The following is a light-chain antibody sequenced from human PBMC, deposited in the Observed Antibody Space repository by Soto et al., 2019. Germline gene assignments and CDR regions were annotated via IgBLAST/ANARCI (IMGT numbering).Light chain of an antibody. J-gene: IGKJ1*01. CDR2: ASS. V-gene: IGKV1-17*01. CDR3: LQHSNVPWA. Sequence: DIQMTQSPSSLSASVGDRVTITCRASQDIRIALDWYQQKPGKAPRRLIYASSSLQSGGPSRFSGSGSGTEFTLTISSRQPEDFATYCCLQHSNVPWAFGQGTKVDIK. CDR1: QDIRIA.